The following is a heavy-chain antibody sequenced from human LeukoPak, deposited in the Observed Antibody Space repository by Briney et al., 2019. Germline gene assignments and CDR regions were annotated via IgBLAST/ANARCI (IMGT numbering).Heavy chain of an antibody. CDR3: ARGPIPDY. Sequence: GGSLRLSCAASGFTFSSYSMNWVRQAPGKGLEWVSSISGTSTSIYYADSVKGRFTISRDNAKNSLYLQMNSLRAEDTAVYYCARGPIPDYWGQGTLVTVSS. D-gene: IGHD2-2*02. V-gene: IGHV3-21*01. CDR2: ISGTSTSI. J-gene: IGHJ4*02. CDR1: GFTFSSYS.